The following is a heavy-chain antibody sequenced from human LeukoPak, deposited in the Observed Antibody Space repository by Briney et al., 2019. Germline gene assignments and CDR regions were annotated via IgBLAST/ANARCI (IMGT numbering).Heavy chain of an antibody. D-gene: IGHD2-2*01. V-gene: IGHV3-30*18. CDR3: AKASVAVPYYFDF. CDR1: GLTFSSYG. J-gene: IGHJ4*02. Sequence: PGGSLRLSCAASGLTFSSYGMHWVRQAPGEGLEWVAVISYDGSNKFYADSVKGRFTISRDNSKNTLYLQMNSLRAEDTAVYYCAKASVAVPYYFDFWGQGALVTVSS. CDR2: ISYDGSNK.